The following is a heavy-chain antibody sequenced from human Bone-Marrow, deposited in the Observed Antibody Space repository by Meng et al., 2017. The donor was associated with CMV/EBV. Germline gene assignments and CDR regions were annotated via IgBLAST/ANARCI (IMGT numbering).Heavy chain of an antibody. Sequence: ASVKVSCKASGYTFTSYGISWVRQAPGQGLEWMGWISAYNGNTNYAQKLQGRVTMTTDTSTSTAYMELRSLRSDDTAVYYCASNGRDYYDSSGYYLYYFDYWGQGTLVTVSS. CDR1: GYTFTSYG. V-gene: IGHV1-18*01. CDR2: ISAYNGNT. D-gene: IGHD3-22*01. J-gene: IGHJ4*02. CDR3: ASNGRDYYDSSGYYLYYFDY.